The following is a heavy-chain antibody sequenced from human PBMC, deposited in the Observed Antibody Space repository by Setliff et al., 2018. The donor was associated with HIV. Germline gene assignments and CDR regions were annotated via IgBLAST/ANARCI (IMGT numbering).Heavy chain of an antibody. Sequence: SETLSLTCTVSGGSISSSSYYWGWIRQPPGKGLEWIGSIYYSGSTYYNPSLKSRVTISVDTSKNQFSLKLSSVTAADTAVYYCARQYDFWSGYNGFDPWGQGTLVTVYS. CDR2: IYYSGST. D-gene: IGHD3-3*01. J-gene: IGHJ5*02. CDR3: ARQYDFWSGYNGFDP. CDR1: GGSISSSSYY. V-gene: IGHV4-39*01.